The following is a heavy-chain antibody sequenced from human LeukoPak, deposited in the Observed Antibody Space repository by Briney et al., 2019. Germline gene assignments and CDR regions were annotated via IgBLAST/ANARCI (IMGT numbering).Heavy chain of an antibody. CDR1: GGSFSGYY. Sequence: SETLSLTCAVYGGSFSGYYWSWIRQPPGKGLEWIGEINHSGSTNYNPSLKSRVTISVDTSKNQFSLKLSSVTAADTAVYYCARAHYGSPFDYWGQGTLVTVSS. J-gene: IGHJ4*02. D-gene: IGHD4-17*01. CDR3: ARAHYGSPFDY. CDR2: INHSGST. V-gene: IGHV4-34*01.